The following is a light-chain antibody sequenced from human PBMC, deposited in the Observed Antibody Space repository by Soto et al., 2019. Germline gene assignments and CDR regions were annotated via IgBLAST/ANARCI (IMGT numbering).Light chain of an antibody. J-gene: IGKJ2*03. CDR1: QSIDRW. CDR2: DAS. Sequence: DIQLTQSPSTLSASVGDRVTITCRASQSIDRWLAWYQQKLGKAPELLIHDASSLESGVPSRFSGSGYGTEFTLTINSLQPDDFATYYCQQYNHYYSFGQGTKLEIK. CDR3: QQYNHYYS. V-gene: IGKV1-5*01.